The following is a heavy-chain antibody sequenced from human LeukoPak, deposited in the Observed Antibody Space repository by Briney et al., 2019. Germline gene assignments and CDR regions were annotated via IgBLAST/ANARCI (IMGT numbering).Heavy chain of an antibody. Sequence: ASVKVSCKVSGYTLTELSMHWVRQAPGKGLEWMGGFDPEDGETIYAQKFQSRVTMTEDTSTDTAYMELSSLRSEDTAVYYCATLTIFGVVHTLNYYYYMDVWGKGTTVTVSS. CDR3: ATLTIFGVVHTLNYYYYMDV. D-gene: IGHD3-3*01. CDR1: GYTLTELS. J-gene: IGHJ6*03. CDR2: FDPEDGET. V-gene: IGHV1-24*01.